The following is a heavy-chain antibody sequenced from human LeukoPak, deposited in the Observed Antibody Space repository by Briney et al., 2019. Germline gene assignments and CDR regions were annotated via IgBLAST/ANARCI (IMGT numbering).Heavy chain of an antibody. CDR2: ISGSGGST. D-gene: IGHD6-13*01. J-gene: IGHJ4*02. Sequence: GSLRLSCAASGFTFSSYAMSWVRQAPGKRLEWVSAISGSGGSTYYADSVKGRFTISRDNSKNTLYLQMNSLRAEDTAVYYCAKDIAAAGTPNYFDYWGQGTLVTVSS. CDR3: AKDIAAAGTPNYFDY. CDR1: GFTFSSYA. V-gene: IGHV3-23*01.